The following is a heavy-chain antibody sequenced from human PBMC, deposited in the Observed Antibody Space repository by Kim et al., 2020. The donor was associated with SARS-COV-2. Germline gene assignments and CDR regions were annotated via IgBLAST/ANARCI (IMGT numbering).Heavy chain of an antibody. D-gene: IGHD3-9*01. Sequence: GGSLRLSCAASGFTVSSNYMSWVRQAPGKGLEWVSVIYSGGSTYYADSVKGRFTISRDNSKNTLYLQMNSLRAEDTAVYYCARDKGLPLRYFDCWGQGTLVTVSS. CDR1: GFTVSSNY. V-gene: IGHV3-66*01. J-gene: IGHJ4*02. CDR3: ARDKGLPLRYFDC. CDR2: IYSGGST.